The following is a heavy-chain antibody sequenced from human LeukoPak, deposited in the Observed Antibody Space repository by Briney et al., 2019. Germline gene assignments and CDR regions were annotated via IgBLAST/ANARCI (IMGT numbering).Heavy chain of an antibody. CDR3: ARRYDFWSGYYAFDI. D-gene: IGHD3-3*01. CDR2: IYPGDSDT. CDR1: GYSFTSYR. J-gene: IGHJ3*02. Sequence: PGESLKISCKSSGYSFTSYRIGWVRQMPGKGLEWMGIIYPGDSDTRYSPSFQGQVTISADKSISTAYLQWSSLKASDTAMYYCARRYDFWSGYYAFDIWGQGTMVTVSS. V-gene: IGHV5-51*01.